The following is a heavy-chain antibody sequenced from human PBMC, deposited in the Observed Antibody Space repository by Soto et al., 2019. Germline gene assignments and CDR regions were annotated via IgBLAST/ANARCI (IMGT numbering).Heavy chain of an antibody. D-gene: IGHD1-26*01. J-gene: IGHJ6*02. CDR1: GFTFSSYA. Sequence: EVQLLESGGGLVQPGGSLRLSCAASGFTFSSYAMSWVRQAPGKGLEWVSAISGSGGSTYYADSVKGRFTISRDNSKNTLYLQMNSLRAEDTAVYYCAKDLAGSAAGAKTYYYYYGMDVWGQGTTVTVSS. V-gene: IGHV3-23*01. CDR2: ISGSGGST. CDR3: AKDLAGSAAGAKTYYYYYGMDV.